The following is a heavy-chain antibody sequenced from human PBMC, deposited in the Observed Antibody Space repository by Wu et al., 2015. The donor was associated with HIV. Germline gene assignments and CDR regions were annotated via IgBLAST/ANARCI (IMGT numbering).Heavy chain of an antibody. J-gene: IGHJ6*03. V-gene: IGHV1-2*02. CDR3: ARDLGDSYYYYYMDV. D-gene: IGHD2-21*02. Sequence: QVQLVQSGAEVKKPGASVKVSCKASGYTFTGYYMHWVRQAPGQGLEWMGWINPNSGGTNYAQKFQGRVTMTRDTSISTAYMELSRLRSDDTAVYYCARDLGDSYYYYYMDVWGQKGTTVTVSS. CDR2: INPNSGGT. CDR1: GYTFTGYY.